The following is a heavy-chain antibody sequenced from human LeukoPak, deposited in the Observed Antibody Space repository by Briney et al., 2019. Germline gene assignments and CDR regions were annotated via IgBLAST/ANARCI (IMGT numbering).Heavy chain of an antibody. CDR2: INHSGST. D-gene: IGHD3-10*01. V-gene: IGHV4-34*01. CDR3: ARGRRLLWFGELDY. Sequence: SETLPLTCAVYGGSFSGYYWSWIRQPPGKGLEWIGEINHSGSTNYNPSLKSRVTISVDTSKNQFSLKLSSVTAADTAVYYCARGRRLLWFGELDYWGQGTLVTVSS. J-gene: IGHJ4*02. CDR1: GGSFSGYY.